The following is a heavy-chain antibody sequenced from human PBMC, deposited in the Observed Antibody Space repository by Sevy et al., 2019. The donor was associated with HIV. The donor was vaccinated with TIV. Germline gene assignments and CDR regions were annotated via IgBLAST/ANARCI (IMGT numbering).Heavy chain of an antibody. J-gene: IGHJ6*02. D-gene: IGHD1-26*01. CDR1: GFTFRNYG. Sequence: GGSLRLSCIASGFTFRNYGIHWVRQAPGKGLDWVAVIGYDGSDKYYADSVKGRFTISRDNSKNTLFLQMNSLRVEDTAVYYCAKERGWSYIPYFYGMDVWGQGTAVTVSS. CDR2: IGYDGSDK. CDR3: AKERGWSYIPYFYGMDV. V-gene: IGHV3-30*18.